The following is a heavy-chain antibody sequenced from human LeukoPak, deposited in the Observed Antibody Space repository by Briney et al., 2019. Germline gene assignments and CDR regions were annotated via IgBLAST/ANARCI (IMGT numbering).Heavy chain of an antibody. V-gene: IGHV1-2*02. CDR2: INPNSGGT. CDR1: GYTFTGYY. CDR3: ARGSSGYYNDH. Sequence: GASAKVSCTASGYTFTGYYIHWVRQAPGQGLEWMGWINPNSGGTNYAEKFRGRVTMTRDTSISTAYMELRSLRSDDTAVYYCARGSSGYYNDHWGQGTLVTVSS. D-gene: IGHD3-22*01. J-gene: IGHJ4*02.